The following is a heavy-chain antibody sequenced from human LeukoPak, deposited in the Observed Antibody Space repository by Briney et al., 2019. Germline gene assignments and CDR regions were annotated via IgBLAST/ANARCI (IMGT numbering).Heavy chain of an antibody. D-gene: IGHD2-21*01. CDR2: ISSSGSAI. J-gene: IGHJ3*02. CDR3: ARGDVVVIGYDAFDI. Sequence: PGGSLRLSCAASGFTFSDYYMSWIRQAPGKGLEWVSYISSSGSAIYYADSVKGRFTIPRDNAKNSLYLQMNSLRAEDTAVYYCARGDVVVIGYDAFDIWGQGTMVTVSS. CDR1: GFTFSDYY. V-gene: IGHV3-11*04.